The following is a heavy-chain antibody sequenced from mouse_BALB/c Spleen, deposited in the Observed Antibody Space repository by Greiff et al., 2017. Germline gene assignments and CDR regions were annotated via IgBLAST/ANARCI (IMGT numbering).Heavy chain of an antibody. CDR3: ARGGTIHYYGTGFAY. Sequence: VQLQQSGAELMKPGASVKISCKATGYTFSSYWIEWVKQRPGHGLEWIGEILPGSGSTNYNEKFKGKATFTADTSSNTAYMQLSSLTSEDSAVYYCARGGTIHYYGTGFAYWGQGTLVTVSA. J-gene: IGHJ3*01. D-gene: IGHD1-2*01. CDR2: ILPGSGST. V-gene: IGHV1-9*01. CDR1: GYTFSSYW.